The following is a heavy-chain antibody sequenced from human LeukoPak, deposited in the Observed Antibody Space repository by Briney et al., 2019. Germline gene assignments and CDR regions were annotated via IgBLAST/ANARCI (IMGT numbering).Heavy chain of an antibody. V-gene: IGHV3-30*02. CDR1: GFTFSSYG. J-gene: IGHJ4*02. CDR3: AKDRESFGDLLDY. Sequence: GGSLRLSCAASGFTFSSYGMYWVRQAPGKGLEWVAFTRYDGSNKDYADSVKGRFTISRDNFKNTLYLQMNSLRVEDTAVYYCAKDRESFGDLLDYWGQGTLVTVSS. CDR2: TRYDGSNK. D-gene: IGHD3-10*01.